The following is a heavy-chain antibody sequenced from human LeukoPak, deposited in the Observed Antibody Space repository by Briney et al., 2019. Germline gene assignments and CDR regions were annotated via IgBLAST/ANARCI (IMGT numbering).Heavy chain of an antibody. V-gene: IGHV4-39*01. J-gene: IGHJ4*02. CDR1: DDSISSNNYY. CDR3: ARTRYYYNSRSYGAPYYFDY. Sequence: SETLSLTCSVSDDSISSNNYYWGWIRQPPGKGLEWIGSIYYSGSTYYNPSLKSRVTISVDTSKNQFSLKLSSVTAADTAVYYCARTRYYYNSRSYGAPYYFDYWGQGTLVTVSS. D-gene: IGHD3-10*01. CDR2: IYYSGST.